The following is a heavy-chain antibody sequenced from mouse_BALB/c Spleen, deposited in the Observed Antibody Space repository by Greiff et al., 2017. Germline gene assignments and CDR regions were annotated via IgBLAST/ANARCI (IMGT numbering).Heavy chain of an antibody. D-gene: IGHD6-5*01. Sequence: QVHVKQSGPGLVAPSQSLSITCTVSGFSLTGYGVNWVRQPPGKGLEWLGMIWGDGSTDYNSALKSRLSSSKDNSKSQVFLKMNSLQTDDTARYYCARCLFAMDYWGQGTSVTVSS. V-gene: IGHV2-6-7*01. CDR3: ARCLFAMDY. CDR2: IWGDGST. CDR1: GFSLTGYG. J-gene: IGHJ4*01.